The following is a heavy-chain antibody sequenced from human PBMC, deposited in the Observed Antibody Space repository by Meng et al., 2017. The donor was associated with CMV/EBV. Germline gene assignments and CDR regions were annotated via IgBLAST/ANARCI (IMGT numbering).Heavy chain of an antibody. J-gene: IGHJ6*02. Sequence: GGSLRLSCAASGFTFSDDYMSWIRQAPGKGLEWVSYISSSSSTIYYADSVKGRITISRDNAKNSLYLQMNSLRAEDTAVYYCARGGDFWSGQFSLEYYGMDVWGQGTTVTVSS. CDR1: GFTFSDDY. CDR2: ISSSSSTI. D-gene: IGHD3-3*01. CDR3: ARGGDFWSGQFSLEYYGMDV. V-gene: IGHV3-11*01.